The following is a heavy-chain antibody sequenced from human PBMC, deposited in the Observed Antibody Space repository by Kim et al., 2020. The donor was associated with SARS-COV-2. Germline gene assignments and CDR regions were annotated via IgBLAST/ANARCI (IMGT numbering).Heavy chain of an antibody. CDR1: GYTFTSYA. CDR2: INTNTGNP. V-gene: IGHV7-4-1*02. Sequence: ASVKVSCKASGYTFTSYAMNWVRQAPGQGLEWMGWINTNTGNPTYAQGFTGRVGFTSDTSVSTAYLQISSLKAEDTAVYYCARVGQLLYMWVDPCGQGALLTVSP. J-gene: IGHJ5*02. D-gene: IGHD2-2*02. CDR3: ARVGQLLYMWVDP.